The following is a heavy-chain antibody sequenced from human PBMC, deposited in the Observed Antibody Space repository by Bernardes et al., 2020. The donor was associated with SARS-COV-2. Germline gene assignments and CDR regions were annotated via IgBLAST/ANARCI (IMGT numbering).Heavy chain of an antibody. CDR2: ISDGSEK. J-gene: IGHJ4*02. D-gene: IGHD2-15*01. Sequence: GGSLRLSCAASGFTFSSYAMSWVRQAPGKGLEWVSSISDGSEKLYADSVKGRFTISRDNSKNMLYLQMNSLRAEDTAVYYCATTPQYEYTRVFDFWGQGTLVTVSS. CDR3: ATTPQYEYTRVFDF. CDR1: GFTFSSYA. V-gene: IGHV3-23*01.